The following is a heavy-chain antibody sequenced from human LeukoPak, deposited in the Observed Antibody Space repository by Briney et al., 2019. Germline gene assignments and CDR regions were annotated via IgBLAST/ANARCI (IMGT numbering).Heavy chain of an antibody. D-gene: IGHD3-22*01. V-gene: IGHV1-69*13. Sequence: SVKVSCKASGGTFSSYAISWVRQAPGQGLEWMGGIIPIFGTANYAQKFQGRVTITADESTSTAYMELSSLRSEDTAVYYCARRHYYDSSGYYHAIHDAFDIWGQGTMVTVSS. J-gene: IGHJ3*02. CDR1: GGTFSSYA. CDR3: ARRHYYDSSGYYHAIHDAFDI. CDR2: IIPIFGTA.